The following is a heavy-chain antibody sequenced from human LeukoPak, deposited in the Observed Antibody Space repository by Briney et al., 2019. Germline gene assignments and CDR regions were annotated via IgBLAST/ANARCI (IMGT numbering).Heavy chain of an antibody. CDR3: ARDTVRDYDFWSGYPYYYYHMDV. CDR1: GFTFSSYW. D-gene: IGHD3-3*01. V-gene: IGHV3-7*01. Sequence: GGSLRLSCAASGFTFSSYWMSWVRQAPGKGLEWVANIKQDGSEKYYVDSVKGRFTISRDNAKNSLYLQMNSLRAEDTAVYYCARDTVRDYDFWSGYPYYYYHMDVWGKGTTVTVSS. J-gene: IGHJ6*03. CDR2: IKQDGSEK.